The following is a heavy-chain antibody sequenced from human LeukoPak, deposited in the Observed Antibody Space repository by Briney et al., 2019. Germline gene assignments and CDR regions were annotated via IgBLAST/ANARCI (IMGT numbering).Heavy chain of an antibody. CDR3: AKLRAYCGGDCYPTFDY. Sequence: GGSLRLFCAASGFTFSSYAMSWVRQAPGKGLEWVSAISVSGGSTYYADSVKGRFTISRDNSKNTLYLQMNSLRAEDTAVYYCAKLRAYCGGDCYPTFDYWGQGTLVTVSS. D-gene: IGHD2-21*02. J-gene: IGHJ4*02. V-gene: IGHV3-23*01. CDR1: GFTFSSYA. CDR2: ISVSGGST.